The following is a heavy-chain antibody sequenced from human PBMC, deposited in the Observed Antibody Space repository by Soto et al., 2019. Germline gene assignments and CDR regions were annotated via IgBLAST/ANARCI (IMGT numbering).Heavy chain of an antibody. V-gene: IGHV3-23*01. J-gene: IGHJ4*02. CDR1: GFTFSSYA. D-gene: IGHD4-17*01. Sequence: EVQLLESGGGLVQPGGSLRLSCAASGFTFSSYAMSWVRQAPGRGLEWVSGISGSGGSTFYADPVKGRFTISRDNSKNTLYVQMNSLRAEDTDVYYCAKVYGDYEDYFDYWGQGTLVTVSS. CDR3: AKVYGDYEDYFDY. CDR2: ISGSGGST.